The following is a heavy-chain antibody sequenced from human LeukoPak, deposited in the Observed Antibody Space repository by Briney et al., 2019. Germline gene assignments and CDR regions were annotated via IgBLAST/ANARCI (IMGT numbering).Heavy chain of an antibody. Sequence: PGGSLRLSCAASGFTFSSYAMHWVRQAPGKGLEWVAVISYDGSNKYYADSVKGRFTISRDNSKNTLYLQMNSLRAEDTAVYYCARAGIQLWLLPYYFDYWGQGTLVTVSS. V-gene: IGHV3-30-3*01. D-gene: IGHD5-18*01. CDR1: GFTFSSYA. CDR2: ISYDGSNK. J-gene: IGHJ4*02. CDR3: ARAGIQLWLLPYYFDY.